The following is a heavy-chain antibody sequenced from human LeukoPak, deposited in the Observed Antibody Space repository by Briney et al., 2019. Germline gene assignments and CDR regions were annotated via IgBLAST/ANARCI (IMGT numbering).Heavy chain of an antibody. Sequence: MASETLSLTCTVSGGSISSYYWSWIRQPPGKGLEWIGYIYYSGSTNYNPPLKSRVTISVDTSKNQFSLKLSSVTAADTAVYYCARGLGGYYDFDYWGQGTLVTVSS. V-gene: IGHV4-59*01. CDR2: IYYSGST. J-gene: IGHJ4*02. CDR1: GGSISSYY. D-gene: IGHD3-22*01. CDR3: ARGLGGYYDFDY.